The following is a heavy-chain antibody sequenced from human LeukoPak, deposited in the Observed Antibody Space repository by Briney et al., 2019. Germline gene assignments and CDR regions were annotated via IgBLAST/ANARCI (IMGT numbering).Heavy chain of an antibody. CDR3: AKGLPVVMNGGVAIERFDP. J-gene: IGHJ5*02. CDR1: GFTFSSYW. V-gene: IGHV3-74*01. CDR2: IKSDGST. D-gene: IGHD3-3*01. Sequence: GGSLRLSCAASGFTFSSYWMHWVRQAPGKGLVWVSRIKSDGSTNYADSVKGRFTISRDNAKNSLYLQMNSQRAEDTAVYYCAKGLPVVMNGGVAIERFDPWGQGTLVTVSS.